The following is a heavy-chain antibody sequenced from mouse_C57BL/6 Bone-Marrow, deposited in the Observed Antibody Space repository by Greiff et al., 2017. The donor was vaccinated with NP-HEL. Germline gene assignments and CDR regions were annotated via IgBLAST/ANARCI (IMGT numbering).Heavy chain of an antibody. V-gene: IGHV1-26*01. Sequence: EVQLQQSGPELVKPGASVKISFKSSGYTFTYYYMNWVKQSLGKSLALIGDINPNNGGNRYNQKFKGKATLTVDKSSSSAYMELRSLTSEDSAVYYCARATYYDYDGAMDFWGQGTSVTVSS. J-gene: IGHJ4*01. D-gene: IGHD2-4*01. CDR3: ARATYYDYDGAMDF. CDR2: INPNNGGN. CDR1: GYTFTYYY.